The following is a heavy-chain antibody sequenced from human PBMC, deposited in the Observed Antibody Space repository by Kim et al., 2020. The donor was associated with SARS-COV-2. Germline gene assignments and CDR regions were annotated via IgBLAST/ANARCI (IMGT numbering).Heavy chain of an antibody. D-gene: IGHD1-26*01. J-gene: IGHJ4*02. CDR3: ARGGAYSGSYDFDY. Sequence: AQKFQGRVTMTRDTSIRTAYMELSRLRSDDTAVYYCARGGAYSGSYDFDYWGQGTLVTVSS. V-gene: IGHV1-2*02.